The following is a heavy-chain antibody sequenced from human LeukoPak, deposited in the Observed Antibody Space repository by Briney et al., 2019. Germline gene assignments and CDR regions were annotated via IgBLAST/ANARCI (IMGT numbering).Heavy chain of an antibody. D-gene: IGHD1-26*01. J-gene: IGHJ3*02. V-gene: IGHV4-59*01. CDR3: ARPGWVGATGAFHI. CDR2: IHYSGNT. Sequence: SETLSLTCTVSGDSISSYYWSWIRRPPGTGLEWIGYIHYSGNTNYNPSLRSRVSISVDTSNNQFSLKLSSVTAADTAVYYCARPGWVGATGAFHIWGQGTLVTVSS. CDR1: GDSISSYY.